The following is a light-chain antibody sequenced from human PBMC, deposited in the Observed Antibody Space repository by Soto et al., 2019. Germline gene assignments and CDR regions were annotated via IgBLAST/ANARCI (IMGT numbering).Light chain of an antibody. CDR1: QNINNY. CDR2: AAS. Sequence: DIQMTQSPSSLSASVGDRVTITCQASQNINNYLNWYQQKPGKAPKLLIYAASSLQSGVPSRFSGSGSGTDFTLTISSLQPEDFATYYCQQSYSTWTFGQGTKVDI. CDR3: QQSYSTWT. V-gene: IGKV1-39*01. J-gene: IGKJ1*01.